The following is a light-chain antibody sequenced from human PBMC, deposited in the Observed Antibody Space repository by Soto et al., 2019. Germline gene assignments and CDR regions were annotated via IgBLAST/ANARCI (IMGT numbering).Light chain of an antibody. CDR3: CSYTSSNSLL. V-gene: IGLV2-14*01. CDR2: DVS. CDR1: SSDVGGYNY. Sequence: QSALTQPASVSGSPGQSITISCTGTSSDVGGYNYVSWYQQHPGKAPKLMIYDVSNRPSGVSNRFSGSKSGNTASLTISGLQSVDEADYHCCSYTSSNSLLFGGGTKLTVL. J-gene: IGLJ2*01.